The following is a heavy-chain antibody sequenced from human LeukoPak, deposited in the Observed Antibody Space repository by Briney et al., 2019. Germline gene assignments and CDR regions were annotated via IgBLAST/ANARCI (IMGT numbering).Heavy chain of an antibody. CDR2: ISGGGWT. CDR1: GFTFSSYA. V-gene: IGHV3-23*01. CDR3: AKAPPIAARWFDP. D-gene: IGHD6-6*01. Sequence: GGSLRLSCAASGFTFSSYAMSWVRQAPGKGLEWVSAISGGGWTYYADSVRGRFTISRDNSKNTLSLQMNSLRAEDTAVYYCAKAPPIAARWFDPWGQGTLVTVSS. J-gene: IGHJ5*02.